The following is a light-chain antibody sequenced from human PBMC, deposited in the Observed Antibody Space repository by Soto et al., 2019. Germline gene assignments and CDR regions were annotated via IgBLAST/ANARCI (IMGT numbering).Light chain of an antibody. Sequence: EIVLTQSPATLSLSPGESATLSCRASQSVNSDFAWYQQKPGQAPRLLIYDASNRATGIPARFSGSGSGTDFALTISSLEPEDFAVYYCQQRTNWLFGQGTKLEIK. V-gene: IGKV3-11*01. CDR3: QQRTNWL. CDR1: QSVNSD. CDR2: DAS. J-gene: IGKJ2*01.